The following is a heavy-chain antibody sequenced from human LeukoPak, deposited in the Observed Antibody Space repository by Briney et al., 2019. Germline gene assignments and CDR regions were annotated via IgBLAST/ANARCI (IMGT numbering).Heavy chain of an antibody. J-gene: IGHJ4*02. Sequence: PSETLSLTCTVSGGSISSSSLYWGWIRQSPGKGLEWIGSIYYSGSTYYNPSLKSRVTISVDTSKNQFSLKLSSVTAADTAVYYCVGSPDYGGKKGPFDYWGQGTLVSVSS. D-gene: IGHD4-23*01. V-gene: IGHV4-39*01. CDR2: IYYSGST. CDR1: GGSISSSSLY. CDR3: VGSPDYGGKKGPFDY.